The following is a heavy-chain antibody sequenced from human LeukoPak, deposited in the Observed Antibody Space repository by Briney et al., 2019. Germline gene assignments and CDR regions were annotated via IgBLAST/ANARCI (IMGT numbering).Heavy chain of an antibody. CDR2: IYHSGST. CDR1: GVSISSSNW. V-gene: IGHV4-4*02. Sequence: SGTLSLTCAVSGVSISSSNWWSWVRQPPGKGLEWIGEIYHSGSTNYNPSLKSRVTISVDKSKNQFSLKLSSVTAADTAVYYCARVPWDIVVVPAASRPTYCYYGMDVWGKGTTVTVSS. CDR3: ARVPWDIVVVPAASRPTYCYYGMDV. J-gene: IGHJ6*04. D-gene: IGHD2-2*01.